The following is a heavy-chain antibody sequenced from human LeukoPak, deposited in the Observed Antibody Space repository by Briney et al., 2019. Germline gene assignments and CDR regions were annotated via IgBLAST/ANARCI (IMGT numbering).Heavy chain of an antibody. V-gene: IGHV3-48*02. D-gene: IGHD2-2*01. J-gene: IGHJ4*02. CDR2: ISSSSTI. Sequence: GGSLRLSCAASGFTFSSYSMNWVRQAPGKGLEWVSYISSSSTIYYADSVKGRFTISRDNAKNSLYLQMNSLRDEDTAVYYCARGSSSYFDYWGQGTLVTVSS. CDR1: GFTFSSYS. CDR3: ARGSSSYFDY.